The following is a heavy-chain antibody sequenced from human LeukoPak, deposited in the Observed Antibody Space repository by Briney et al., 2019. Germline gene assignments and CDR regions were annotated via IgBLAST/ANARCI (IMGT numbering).Heavy chain of an antibody. V-gene: IGHV4-59*01. J-gene: IGHJ2*01. CDR3: ARATPMTTVTRWYFDL. CDR1: DGSITNYD. Sequence: PSETLSLTCTVSDGSITNYDWSWVRQPPGKGLEFIGHVHYSGTADYNPSLRSRVTISVDTSKNQFSLKLSSVTAADTAVYYCARATPMTTVTRWYFDLWGRGTLVTVSS. CDR2: VHYSGTA. D-gene: IGHD4-17*01.